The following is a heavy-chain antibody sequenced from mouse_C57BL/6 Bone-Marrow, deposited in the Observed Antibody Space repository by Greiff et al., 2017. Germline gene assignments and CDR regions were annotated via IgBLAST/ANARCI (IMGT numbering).Heavy chain of an antibody. Sequence: EVKLQESGPGLVKPSQSLPLSCSVTGYSITSGYYWNWIRQFPGNKLEWMGYISYDGSNNYNPSLKNRISLTRDTSKNQFFLKLNSVTTENTATYYCASITTVVAPRYAMDYWGQGTSVTVSS. D-gene: IGHD1-1*01. CDR2: ISYDGSN. V-gene: IGHV3-6*01. J-gene: IGHJ4*01. CDR3: ASITTVVAPRYAMDY. CDR1: GYSITSGYY.